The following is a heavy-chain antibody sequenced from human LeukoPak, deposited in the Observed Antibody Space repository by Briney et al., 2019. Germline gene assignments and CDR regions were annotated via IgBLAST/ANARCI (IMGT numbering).Heavy chain of an antibody. D-gene: IGHD3-16*01. CDR3: ARDYWEWGGADY. CDR1: GYMFTKYG. Sequence: ASVKVSCKASGYMFTKYGISWVRQAPGQGLEWMGWISAYNGNTNYAQKLQGRVTMTTDTSTSTAYMELRSLRSDDTAVYYCARDYWEWGGADYWGQGTLVTVSS. CDR2: ISAYNGNT. J-gene: IGHJ4*02. V-gene: IGHV1-18*01.